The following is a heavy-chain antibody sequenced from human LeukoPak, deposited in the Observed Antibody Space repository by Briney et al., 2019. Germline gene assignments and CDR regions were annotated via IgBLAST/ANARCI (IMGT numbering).Heavy chain of an antibody. V-gene: IGHV3-53*01. CDR1: GFTVSSNY. D-gene: IGHD6-13*01. Sequence: GGSLRLSCAASGFTVSSNYRSWVRQAPGKGLEWVSVIYSGGSTYYADSVKGRFTISRDNSKNTLYLQMNSLRAEDTAVYYCARESSSWSPFHYWGQGTLVTVSS. CDR2: IYSGGST. J-gene: IGHJ4*02. CDR3: ARESSSWSPFHY.